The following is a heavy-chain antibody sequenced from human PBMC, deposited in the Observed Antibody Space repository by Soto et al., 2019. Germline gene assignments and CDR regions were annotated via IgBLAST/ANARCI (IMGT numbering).Heavy chain of an antibody. Sequence: ASVKVSCKASGYTFTSYDIHWVRQATGQGLEWMGWMNPNSGNTGYAQKFQGRVTMTRNTSISTAYMELSSLRSEDTAVYYCASGATYVYIWGIYRYIVAFDIWGKGKRAT. CDR2: MNPNSGNT. D-gene: IGHD3-16*02. J-gene: IGHJ3*02. V-gene: IGHV1-8*01. CDR3: ASGATYVYIWGIYRYIVAFDI. CDR1: GYTFTSYD.